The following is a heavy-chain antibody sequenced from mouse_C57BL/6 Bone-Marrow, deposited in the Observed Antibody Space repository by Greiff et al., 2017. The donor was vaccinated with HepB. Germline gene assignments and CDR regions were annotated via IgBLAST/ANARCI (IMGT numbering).Heavy chain of an antibody. CDR1: GYAFSSSW. CDR3: AREDDYDDY. J-gene: IGHJ2*01. D-gene: IGHD2-4*01. Sequence: QVQLQQSGPELVKPGASVKISCKASGYAFSSSWMNWVKQRPGKGLEWIGRIYPGDGDTNYNGKFKGKATLTADKSSSTAYMQISSLTSEDSAVYFCAREDDYDDYWGQGTTLTVSS. V-gene: IGHV1-82*01. CDR2: IYPGDGDT.